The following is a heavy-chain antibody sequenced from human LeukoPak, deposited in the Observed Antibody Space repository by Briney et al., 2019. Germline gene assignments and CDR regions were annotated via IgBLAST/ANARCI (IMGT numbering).Heavy chain of an antibody. CDR3: ATADYYDSSVPHAGFDY. CDR2: IDSSSSYI. V-gene: IGHV3-21*06. D-gene: IGHD3-22*01. Sequence: GGSLRLSCAASGFTFSTYTLTWVRQAPGKGLEWVSSIDSSSSYIHYADSVKGRFTISRDNAKNSMYLEMNSLRAEDTAVYYCATADYYDSSVPHAGFDYWGQGTLVTVSS. J-gene: IGHJ4*02. CDR1: GFTFSTYT.